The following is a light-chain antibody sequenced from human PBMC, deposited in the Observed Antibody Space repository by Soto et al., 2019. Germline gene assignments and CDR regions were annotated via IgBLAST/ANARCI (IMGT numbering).Light chain of an antibody. Sequence: EIVMTQSPATLSVSPGEKATLSCSASQSVSSNLAWYQQRPGQAPRLLIYGASTRATGIPARFSGSGSGTEFTLTISSLQSEDFAVYYCQQYNNWPPITFGQGTRREIK. J-gene: IGKJ5*01. CDR2: GAS. V-gene: IGKV3-15*01. CDR1: QSVSSN. CDR3: QQYNNWPPIT.